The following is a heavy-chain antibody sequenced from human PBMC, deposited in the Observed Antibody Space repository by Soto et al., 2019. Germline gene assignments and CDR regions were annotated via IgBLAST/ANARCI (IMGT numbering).Heavy chain of an antibody. CDR1: GFTFSSYG. Sequence: QVQLVESGGGVVQPGRSLRLSCAASGFTFSSYGMHWVRQAPGKGLEWVAVIWYDGSNKYYADSVKGRFTISRDNSNNTLYLQMNSLRAEDTAVYYCARETRGSGSYYNGGWFDPWGQGTLVTVSS. CDR3: ARETRGSGSYYNGGWFDP. D-gene: IGHD3-10*01. V-gene: IGHV3-33*01. J-gene: IGHJ5*02. CDR2: IWYDGSNK.